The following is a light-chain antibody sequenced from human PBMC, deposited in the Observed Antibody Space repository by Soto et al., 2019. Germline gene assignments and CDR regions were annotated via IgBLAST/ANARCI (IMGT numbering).Light chain of an antibody. J-gene: IGKJ5*01. CDR1: QSISSW. CDR2: KAS. CDR3: QQYNSYPIT. Sequence: DIQMTQSPSTLSASVGDRVTITCRASQSISSWLAWYQQKPGKAPKSLIYKASSLESGVPSRFNGGGSGTEFTLTISSLQPDDFASYYCQQYNSYPITFGQGTRLEIK. V-gene: IGKV1-5*03.